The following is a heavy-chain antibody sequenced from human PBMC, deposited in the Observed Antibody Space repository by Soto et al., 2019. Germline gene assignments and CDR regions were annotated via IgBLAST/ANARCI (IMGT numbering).Heavy chain of an antibody. Sequence: QLQLQESGPGLVKPSETLSLTCTVSGGSISSSSYYWGWIRQPPGKGLEWIGSIYYSGSTYYNPSLKRRVTISVDTSKNQFSLKLSSVTAADTAVYYCARASILKVPMYDYIWGSYPDYWGQGTLVTVSS. CDR2: IYYSGST. J-gene: IGHJ4*02. CDR3: ARASILKVPMYDYIWGSYPDY. CDR1: GGSISSSSYY. V-gene: IGHV4-39*01. D-gene: IGHD3-16*01.